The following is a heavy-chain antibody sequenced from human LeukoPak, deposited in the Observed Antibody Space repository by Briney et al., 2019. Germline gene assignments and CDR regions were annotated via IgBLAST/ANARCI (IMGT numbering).Heavy chain of an antibody. Sequence: GGSLRLSCTVSRFTVSSNSMNWVRQAPGKGLEWVSYISSSSSTIYYADSVKGRFTISRDNAKNSLYLQMNSLRAEDTAVYYCARDRVPYSGSYYGFDYWGQGTLVTVSS. J-gene: IGHJ4*02. V-gene: IGHV3-48*01. CDR2: ISSSSSTI. CDR3: ARDRVPYSGSYYGFDY. CDR1: RFTVSSNS. D-gene: IGHD1-26*01.